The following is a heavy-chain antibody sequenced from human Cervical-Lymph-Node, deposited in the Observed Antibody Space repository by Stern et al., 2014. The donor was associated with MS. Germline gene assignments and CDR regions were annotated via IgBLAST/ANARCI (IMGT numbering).Heavy chain of an antibody. CDR1: GFKFSIYW. Sequence: VQLGQSGAELIRPGESLKISCKGSGFKFSIYWIAWVRQMPGKGLEWMGIIYPGESETSYSPSLQGQVTMSADKSTSTAYLQWSSLNASDTAMYFCARQTTAWASDVWGQGTLVTVSS. CDR3: ARQTTAWASDV. D-gene: IGHD1-14*01. J-gene: IGHJ4*02. V-gene: IGHV5-51*01. CDR2: IYPGESET.